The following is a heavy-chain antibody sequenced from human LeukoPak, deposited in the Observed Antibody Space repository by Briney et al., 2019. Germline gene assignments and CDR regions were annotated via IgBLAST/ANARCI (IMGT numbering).Heavy chain of an antibody. Sequence: GESLKISCKGSGYSFTSYWIGWVRQMPGKGLEWMGIIYPGDSDTRYSPSFQGQVTISADKSISTAYLQWSSLKASDTAMYYCATYPFQAGYSSGWPGPLDAFDIWGQGTMVTVSS. CDR2: IYPGDSDT. CDR1: GYSFTSYW. J-gene: IGHJ3*02. D-gene: IGHD6-19*01. CDR3: ATYPFQAGYSSGWPGPLDAFDI. V-gene: IGHV5-51*01.